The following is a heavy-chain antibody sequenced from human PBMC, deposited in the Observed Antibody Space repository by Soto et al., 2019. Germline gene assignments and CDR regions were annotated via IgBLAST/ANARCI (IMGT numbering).Heavy chain of an antibody. D-gene: IGHD6-19*01. J-gene: IGHJ5*02. V-gene: IGHV1-69*13. Sequence: SVKVSCKASGGTFSSYAISWVRQAPGQGLEWMGGIIPIFGTANYAQKFQGRVTTTADESTSTAYMELSSLRSEDTAVYYCARGFGYSSGWYNWFDPWGQGTLVTVSS. CDR2: IIPIFGTA. CDR3: ARGFGYSSGWYNWFDP. CDR1: GGTFSSYA.